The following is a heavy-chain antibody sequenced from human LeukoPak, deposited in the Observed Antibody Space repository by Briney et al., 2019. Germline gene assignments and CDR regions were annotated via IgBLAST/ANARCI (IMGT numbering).Heavy chain of an antibody. CDR2: IWYDGSNK. V-gene: IGHV3-33*08. CDR3: ASRAEH. CDR1: GFTFSNYG. Sequence: GGSLRLSCAASGFTFSNYGMHWVRQAPGKGLEWVAVIWYDGSNKYYADSVKGRFTISRDNSMNTLHLQMNSLRDEDTAVYYCASRAEHWGQGTLVTVSS. J-gene: IGHJ1*01.